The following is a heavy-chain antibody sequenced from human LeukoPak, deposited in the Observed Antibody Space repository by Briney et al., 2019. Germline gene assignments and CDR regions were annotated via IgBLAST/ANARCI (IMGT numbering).Heavy chain of an antibody. D-gene: IGHD3-3*01. CDR1: NFIFGNYT. Sequence: GGSLRPSCAASNFIFGNYTMNWVRQAPGKGLEWVSSISGWGRSIYYADSLEGRFTTSRDNAKNSVFLQMNSLRAEDTGVYYCVRERSVKARQEGGHRYYYFMDVWGNGTTVTVSS. V-gene: IGHV3-21*04. CDR3: VRERSVKARQEGGHRYYYFMDV. J-gene: IGHJ6*03. CDR2: ISGWGRSI.